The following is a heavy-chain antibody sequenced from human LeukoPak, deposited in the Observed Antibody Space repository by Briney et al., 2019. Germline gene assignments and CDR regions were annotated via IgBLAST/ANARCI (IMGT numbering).Heavy chain of an antibody. V-gene: IGHV6-1*01. J-gene: IGHJ5*02. CDR3: ARQGFRRFDP. CDR1: GDSISSNRAA. Sequence: SQTLSLTCAISGDSISSNRAAWNWFRQSPSRGLEWLGRTYYTSKLYNDYAVSVKSPITVNPDTSKNQFSLHLNSVTPEDTAVYYCARQGFRRFDPWGQGTLVTVSS. CDR2: TYYTSKLYN. D-gene: IGHD3-3*01.